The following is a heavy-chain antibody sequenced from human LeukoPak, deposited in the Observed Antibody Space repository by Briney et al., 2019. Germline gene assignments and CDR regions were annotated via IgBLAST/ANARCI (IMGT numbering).Heavy chain of an antibody. J-gene: IGHJ5*02. D-gene: IGHD4-17*01. CDR3: AGASVTTDGWFDP. CDR1: GYTFTGYY. CDR2: INPNSGGT. Sequence: VASVKVSCKASGYTFTGYYMHWVRQAPGQGLEWMGWINPNSGGTNYAQKFQGWVTMTRDTSISTAYMELSRLRSDDTAVYYCAGASVTTDGWFDPWGQGTLVTVSS. V-gene: IGHV1-2*04.